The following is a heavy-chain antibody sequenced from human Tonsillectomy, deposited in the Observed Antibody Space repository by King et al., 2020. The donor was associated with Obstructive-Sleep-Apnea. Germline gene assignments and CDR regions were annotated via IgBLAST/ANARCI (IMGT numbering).Heavy chain of an antibody. CDR1: GGFVSSISYY. V-gene: IGHV4-39*07. CDR2: IYYIGSS. J-gene: IGHJ4*02. D-gene: IGHD2-21*01. Sequence: QLQESGPGLVKPSETLSLTCTVSGGFVSSISYYWGGIRQPPGKGLGWIGSIYYIGSSYYNPSLKSRVTRSVDTSKNQFSLKLSSGTAADTAVYYCVGDPYSYLDYGGQGTLVTVSS. CDR3: VGDPYSYLDY.